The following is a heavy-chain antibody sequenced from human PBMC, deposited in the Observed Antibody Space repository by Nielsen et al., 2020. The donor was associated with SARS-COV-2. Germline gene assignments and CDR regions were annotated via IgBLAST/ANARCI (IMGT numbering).Heavy chain of an antibody. J-gene: IGHJ6*03. Sequence: SETLSLTCTVSGGSISSYYWSWIRQPPGKGLEWIGYIYYSGSTNYNPSLKSRVTISVDTSKNQFSLKLSSVTAADTAVYYCARLAPYYYYMDVWGKGTTVTVSS. V-gene: IGHV4-59*01. D-gene: IGHD5-12*01. CDR1: GGSISSYY. CDR3: ARLAPYYYYMDV. CDR2: IYYSGST.